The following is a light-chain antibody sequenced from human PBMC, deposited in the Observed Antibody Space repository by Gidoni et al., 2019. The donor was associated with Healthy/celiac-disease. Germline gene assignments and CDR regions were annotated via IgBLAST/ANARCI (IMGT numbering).Light chain of an antibody. CDR1: QGISSY. J-gene: IGKJ1*01. Sequence: AIRMTQSPSSFSASTGDRVTITFRASQGISSYLAWYQQKPGKAPKLLIYAASTLQSGVPSRFSGSGSGTDFTLTISCLQSEDLATYDCQQYYSYPPTFGQGTKVEIK. V-gene: IGKV1-8*01. CDR2: AAS. CDR3: QQYYSYPPT.